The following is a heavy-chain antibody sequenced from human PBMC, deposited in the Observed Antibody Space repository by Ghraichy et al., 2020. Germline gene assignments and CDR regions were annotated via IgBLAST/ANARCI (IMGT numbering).Heavy chain of an antibody. J-gene: IGHJ4*02. Sequence: LSLTCAASGFTVSSDYMSWVRQAPGKGLEWVSVIYSGGSTYHADSVKGRFSISRDNSKNTLYLQMNSLRAEDTAVYYCARGGSGWYTSGDWGQGTLVTVSS. V-gene: IGHV3-53*01. CDR2: IYSGGST. D-gene: IGHD6-19*01. CDR1: GFTVSSDY. CDR3: ARGGSGWYTSGD.